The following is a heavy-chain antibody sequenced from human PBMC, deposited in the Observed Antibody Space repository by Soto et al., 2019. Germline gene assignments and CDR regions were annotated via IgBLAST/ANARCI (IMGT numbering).Heavy chain of an antibody. CDR3: ARGVYFDWLANAFDI. CDR2: ISQSGST. CDR1: GGSISTSDW. Sequence: SETLSLTCTVSGGSISTSDWWNWVRQPPGKGLEWIGEISQSGSTHYNPSLKSRVTISVDTSKNQFSLKLSSVTAADTAVYYCARGVYFDWLANAFDIWGQGTMVTVSS. J-gene: IGHJ3*02. D-gene: IGHD3-9*01. V-gene: IGHV4-4*02.